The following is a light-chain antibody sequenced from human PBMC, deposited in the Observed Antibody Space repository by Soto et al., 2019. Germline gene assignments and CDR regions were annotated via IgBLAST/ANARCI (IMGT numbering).Light chain of an antibody. V-gene: IGLV2-14*03. Sequence: QSVLTQPASVSGSPGQSITISCTGTSSDVGGYNYVSWYQKHPGKAPKLMIYDVSNRPSVVSNRFSGSKSGNTASLTISGLQAEDEADYYCSSYTSSGTLLSVFGIGPKVHVL. J-gene: IGLJ1*01. CDR3: SSYTSSGTLLSV. CDR2: DVS. CDR1: SSDVGGYNY.